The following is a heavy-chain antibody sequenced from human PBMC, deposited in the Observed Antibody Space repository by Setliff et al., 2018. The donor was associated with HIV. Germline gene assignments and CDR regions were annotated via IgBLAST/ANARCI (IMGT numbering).Heavy chain of an antibody. V-gene: IGHV4-38-2*01. J-gene: IGHJ5*02. CDR1: GHSIRSGYY. CDR3: ASRIYYYDSSRVLREEGFDP. D-gene: IGHD3-22*01. Sequence: PSETLSLTCSVSGHSIRSGYYWGWIRQPPGKGLEWIGSIYHSGSTYYHPSLRSRVTISVDTSTNQFSLKLNSVTAADTAVYYCASRIYYYDSSRVLREEGFDPWGQGTLVTVSS. CDR2: IYHSGST.